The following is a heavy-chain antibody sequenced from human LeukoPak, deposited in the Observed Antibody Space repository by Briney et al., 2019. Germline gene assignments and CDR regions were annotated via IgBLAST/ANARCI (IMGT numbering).Heavy chain of an antibody. J-gene: IGHJ4*02. CDR3: ARMTEGGYFDY. CDR1: VFTFSSYW. D-gene: IGHD3-10*01. V-gene: IGHV3-7*01. Sequence: GGSLRLSCAASVFTFSSYWMSWVRQAPGKGLEWVANIKQDGSEKYYVDSVKGRFTISRDNAKNSLYLRMNSLRAEDTAVYYCARMTEGGYFDYWGQGTLVTVSS. CDR2: IKQDGSEK.